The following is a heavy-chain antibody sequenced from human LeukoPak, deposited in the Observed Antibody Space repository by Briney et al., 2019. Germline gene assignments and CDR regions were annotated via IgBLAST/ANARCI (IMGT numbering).Heavy chain of an antibody. V-gene: IGHV1-18*01. CDR3: ARTSYIKWLRADDAFDI. J-gene: IGHJ3*02. Sequence: ASVKVSCKASGYTFTSYGISWVRQAPGQGLEWMGWISAYNGNTKYVQKLQGRVTMTTDTSTSIAYMELRSLRSDDTAVYYCARTSYIKWLRADDAFDIWGQGTMVTVYS. CDR2: ISAYNGNT. D-gene: IGHD5-12*01. CDR1: GYTFTSYG.